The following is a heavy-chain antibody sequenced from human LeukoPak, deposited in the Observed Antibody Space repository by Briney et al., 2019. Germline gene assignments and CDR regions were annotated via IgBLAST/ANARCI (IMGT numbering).Heavy chain of an antibody. Sequence: GGSPRLSCAASGFTFSSYGMHWVRQAPGKGLEWVAFIRYDGSNKYYADSVKGRFTISRDNSKNTLYLQINSLRAEDTAVYYCAKDHLPGIVVADRDYWGQGTLVTVSS. V-gene: IGHV3-30*02. CDR3: AKDHLPGIVVADRDY. CDR2: IRYDGSNK. J-gene: IGHJ4*02. D-gene: IGHD6-19*01. CDR1: GFTFSSYG.